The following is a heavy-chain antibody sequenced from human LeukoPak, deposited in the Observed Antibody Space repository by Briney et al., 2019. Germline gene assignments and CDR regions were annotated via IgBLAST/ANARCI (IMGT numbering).Heavy chain of an antibody. V-gene: IGHV3-66*01. CDR3: ARVIGATWFDP. D-gene: IGHD2-15*01. CDR2: IYSGGST. CDR1: GFTFSSYW. Sequence: GGSLRLSCAASGFTFSSYWMHWVRQAPGKGLEWVSVIYSGGSTYYADSVKGRFTISKDNSKNTLYLQMKSLRAEDTAVYYCARVIGATWFDPWGQGTLVTVSS. J-gene: IGHJ5*02.